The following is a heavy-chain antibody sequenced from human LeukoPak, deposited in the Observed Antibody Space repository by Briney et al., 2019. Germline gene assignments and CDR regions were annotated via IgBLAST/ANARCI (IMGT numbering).Heavy chain of an antibody. CDR3: ARGKIIAARFYYYYYMDV. CDR2: MNPNSGNT. Sequence: ASVKVSCKASGYTFTSYDINWVRQATGQGLEWMGWMNPNSGNTGYAQKFQGRVTMTRNTSISTAYMELSSLRSEDTAVYYCARGKIIAARFYYYYYMDVWGKGTTVTVSS. J-gene: IGHJ6*03. D-gene: IGHD6-6*01. CDR1: GYTFTSYD. V-gene: IGHV1-8*01.